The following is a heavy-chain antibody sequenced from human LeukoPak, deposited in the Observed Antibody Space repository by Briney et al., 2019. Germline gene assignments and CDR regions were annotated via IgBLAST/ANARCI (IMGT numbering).Heavy chain of an antibody. Sequence: GGSLRLSCATSGFPFSDFSTSWVRQAPGKGLEWISTTNSGGTSTYYAESVKGRFTISRDNSKNTLYLQMSSLRVEDTAVYYCAKQSYARSLGEGGPGTLVSVSS. J-gene: IGHJ4*02. V-gene: IGHV3-23*01. CDR3: AKQSYARSLGE. CDR1: GFPFSDFS. D-gene: IGHD2-8*01. CDR2: TNSGGTST.